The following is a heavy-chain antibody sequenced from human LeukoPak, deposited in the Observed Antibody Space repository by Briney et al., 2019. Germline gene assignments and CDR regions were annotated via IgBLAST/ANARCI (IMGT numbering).Heavy chain of an antibody. CDR1: GYTFSNFG. CDR3: ARDGTSTDDY. D-gene: IGHD2-2*01. J-gene: IGHJ4*02. V-gene: IGHV1-18*01. CDR2: ISGNNDNP. Sequence: ASVNASCKASGYTFSNFGIIWVRQAPGQGLEWIAWISGNNDNPNYGQNFQGRFTVTTDSSTSTAYMELRNLGSDDTAVYYCARDGTSTDDYWGQGTLVTVSS.